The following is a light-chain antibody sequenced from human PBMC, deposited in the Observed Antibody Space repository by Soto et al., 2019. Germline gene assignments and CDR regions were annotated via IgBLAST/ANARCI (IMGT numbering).Light chain of an antibody. Sequence: QSALTQPPSASGSPGQSVTISCTGTSSDVGGYNYVSWYQQHPGKAPKLMIYEVTNRPSGVPDRFSGSKSGNTASLTVSGLQAEDEADYYCSSYGCSDNLDVVFGGGTKLTVL. CDR2: EVT. J-gene: IGLJ2*01. CDR1: SSDVGGYNY. V-gene: IGLV2-8*01. CDR3: SSYGCSDNLDVV.